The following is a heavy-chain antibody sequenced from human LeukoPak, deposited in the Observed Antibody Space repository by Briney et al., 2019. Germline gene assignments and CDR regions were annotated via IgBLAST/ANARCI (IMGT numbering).Heavy chain of an antibody. D-gene: IGHD6-19*01. J-gene: IGHJ4*02. CDR3: ARNSVAGTKIDY. Sequence: PSETLSLTCAVYGGSFRGYYWSWIRQPPGKGLEWIGEINHSGSTNYNPSLKSRVTISVDTSKNQFSLKLSSVTAADTAVYYCARNSVAGTKIDYWGQGTLVTVSS. CDR2: INHSGST. V-gene: IGHV4-34*01. CDR1: GGSFRGYY.